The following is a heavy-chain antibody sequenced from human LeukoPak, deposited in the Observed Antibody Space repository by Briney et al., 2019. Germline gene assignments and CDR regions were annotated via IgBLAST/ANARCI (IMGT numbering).Heavy chain of an antibody. V-gene: IGHV4-59*12. CDR2: IYYSGST. Sequence: SETLSLTCTVSGGSISSYYWSWIRQPPGKGLEWIGYIYYSGSTNYNPSLKSRVTISVDTSKNQFSLKLSSVTAADTAVYYCARGHKTYYYDSSGYYPPRGYFYYYGMDVWGQGTTVTVSS. CDR1: GGSISSYY. CDR3: ARGHKTYYYDSSGYYPPRGYFYYYGMDV. D-gene: IGHD3-22*01. J-gene: IGHJ6*02.